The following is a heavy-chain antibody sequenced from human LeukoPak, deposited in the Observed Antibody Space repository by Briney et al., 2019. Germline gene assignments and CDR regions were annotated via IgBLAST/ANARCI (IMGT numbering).Heavy chain of an antibody. V-gene: IGHV1-18*01. CDR2: ISAYNDDT. D-gene: IGHD6-19*01. Sequence: ASVKVSCKACVYTFTSYGISWVRQAPGQGVEWMGWISAYNDDTNYAQKLQGRVTMTTDTSTSTAYMELRSLRSDDTAVYYCAREAQSSGWYFLDFWGQGTLVTVSS. CDR3: AREAQSSGWYFLDF. CDR1: VYTFTSYG. J-gene: IGHJ4*02.